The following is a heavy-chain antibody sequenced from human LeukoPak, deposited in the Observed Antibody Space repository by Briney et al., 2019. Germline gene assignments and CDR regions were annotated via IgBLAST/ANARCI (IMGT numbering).Heavy chain of an antibody. CDR3: ARDRGYYFDY. CDR2: INWGSNHI. J-gene: IGHJ4*02. D-gene: IGHD3-10*01. V-gene: IGHV3-21*06. Sequence: GGSLRLSCAASGFTLRSYSMSWVRQAPGKGLEWVSSINWGSNHIYYADAVQGRFTISRDNAKNSLYLQMNSLRAEDTAMYYCARDRGYYFDYWGQGALVTVSS. CDR1: GFTLRSYS.